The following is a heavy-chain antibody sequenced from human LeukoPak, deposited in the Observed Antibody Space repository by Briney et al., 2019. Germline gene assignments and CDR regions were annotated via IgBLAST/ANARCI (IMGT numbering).Heavy chain of an antibody. J-gene: IGHJ4*02. Sequence: GGSLRLSCAASGFTFSDYYMSWIRQAPGKGLEWVSYISSSGSTIYYADSVKGRFTISRDNAKNSLYLQMNSLRAEDTAVYYCASMMSRDLFDYWGQGTLVTVSS. CDR2: ISSSGSTI. V-gene: IGHV3-11*04. CDR3: ASMMSRDLFDY. D-gene: IGHD3-16*01. CDR1: GFTFSDYY.